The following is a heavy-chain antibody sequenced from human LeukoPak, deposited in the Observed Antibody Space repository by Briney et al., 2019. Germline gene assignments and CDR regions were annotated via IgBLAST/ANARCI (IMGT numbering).Heavy chain of an antibody. J-gene: IGHJ6*03. Sequence: SETLSLTCTVSGGSISSYYWSWIRQPPGKGLEWIGYIYYSGSTNYNPSLKSRVTISVDTSKNQFSLKLSSVTAADTAVYYCARASNYYDSSGTYYYFYYMDVWGKGPRSPSP. CDR2: IYYSGST. D-gene: IGHD3-22*01. CDR1: GGSISSYY. V-gene: IGHV4-59*01. CDR3: ARASNYYDSSGTYYYFYYMDV.